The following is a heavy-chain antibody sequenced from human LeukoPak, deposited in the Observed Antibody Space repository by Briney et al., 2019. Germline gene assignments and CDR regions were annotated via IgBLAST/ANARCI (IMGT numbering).Heavy chain of an antibody. CDR2: ISGSGGDT. CDR1: GFTFSNFL. Sequence: GGSLRLSCAASGFTFSNFLMTWVRQAPGKGPEWVSAISGSGGDTYYADSVKGRFTISRDNSKNTLYLQMNSLRAEDTAVYYCARGTAGYHSSYFDYWGQGTLVTVSS. V-gene: IGHV3-23*01. CDR3: ARGTAGYHSSYFDY. J-gene: IGHJ4*02. D-gene: IGHD3-16*02.